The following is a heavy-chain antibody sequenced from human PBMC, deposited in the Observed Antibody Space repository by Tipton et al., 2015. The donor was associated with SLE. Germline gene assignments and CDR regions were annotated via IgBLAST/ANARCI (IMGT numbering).Heavy chain of an antibody. V-gene: IGHV4-30-4*08. CDR1: GGSISSGDYY. J-gene: IGHJ4*02. CDR3: ATSGSGGSSYGYDY. Sequence: TLSLTCTVSGGSISSGDYYWSWIRQPPGKGLEWIGYIYYSGSTYYNPSLKSRVTISVDTSKNQFSLKLSSVTAADTAVYYCATSGSGGSSYGYDYWGQGTLVTVSS. D-gene: IGHD5-18*01. CDR2: IYYSGST.